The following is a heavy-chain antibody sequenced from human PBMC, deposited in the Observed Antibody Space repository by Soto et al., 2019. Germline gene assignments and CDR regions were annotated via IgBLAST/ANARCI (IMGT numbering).Heavy chain of an antibody. CDR1: GGTFSNHA. Sequence: QVQLVQSGAEVKKPGSSVKVSCKASGGTFSNHAISWVRQAPGQGLEWMGGIVPMFGTSNYAQKFQGRVTTTADKSTNTAYMELSSLTSVDTAVYYCARGDDFDYYYGVDVRGQGTTVTVSS. CDR3: ARGDDFDYYYGVDV. J-gene: IGHJ6*02. D-gene: IGHD3-16*01. V-gene: IGHV1-69*06. CDR2: IVPMFGTS.